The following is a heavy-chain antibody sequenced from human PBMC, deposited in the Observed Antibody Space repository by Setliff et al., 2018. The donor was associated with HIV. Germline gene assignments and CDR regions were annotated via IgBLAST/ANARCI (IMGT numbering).Heavy chain of an antibody. CDR3: AKDHGPRAAAGTADS. D-gene: IGHD6-13*01. Sequence: GGSLRLSCAASGFTFSSYAMHWVRQAPGKGLEWVAATWYVGHNKYYADSMKGRFTISRDNSKNTLYLQMNSLRIDDTAVYYCAKDHGPRAAAGTADSWGQGILFTVSS. CDR2: TWYVGHNK. CDR1: GFTFSSYA. V-gene: IGHV3-30*02. J-gene: IGHJ4*02.